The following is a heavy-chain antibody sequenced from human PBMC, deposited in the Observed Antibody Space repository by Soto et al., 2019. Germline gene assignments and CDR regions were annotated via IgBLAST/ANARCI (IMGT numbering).Heavy chain of an antibody. D-gene: IGHD2-21*02. CDR3: ARAYCGGNCYYAY. V-gene: IGHV4-31*03. J-gene: IGHJ4*02. CDR1: GGSVSRGGYY. CDR2: IYNSGGT. Sequence: SETLSLTCTVSGGSVSRGGYYWSWIRQHPGKGLEWIGYIYNSGGTYYNPSLKSRVSISLDTSKNHFSLKLSSVTAADTAVYYCARAYCGGNCYYAYWGQGTLVTVSS.